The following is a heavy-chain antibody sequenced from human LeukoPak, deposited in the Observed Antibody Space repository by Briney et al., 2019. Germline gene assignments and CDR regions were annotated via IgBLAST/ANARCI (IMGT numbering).Heavy chain of an antibody. CDR2: IIPIFGTA. D-gene: IGHD3-10*01. V-gene: IGHV1-69*05. Sequence: ASVKVSCKASGGTFSSYAISWVRQAPGQGLEWMGGIIPIFGTANYAQKFQGRVTITTDESTSTAYMELSSLRSDDTAVYYCARPYSGRYWYFDLWGRGTLVTVSS. CDR3: ARPYSGRYWYFDL. CDR1: GGTFSSYA. J-gene: IGHJ2*01.